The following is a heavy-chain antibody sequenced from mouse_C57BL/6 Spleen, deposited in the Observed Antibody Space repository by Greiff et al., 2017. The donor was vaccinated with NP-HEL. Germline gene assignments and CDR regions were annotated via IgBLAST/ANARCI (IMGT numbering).Heavy chain of an antibody. J-gene: IGHJ2*01. V-gene: IGHV14-3*01. CDR3: ARSGLAARGLSLIDY. D-gene: IGHD3-1*01. Sequence: DVKLQESVAELVRPGASVKLSCTASGFNIKNTYMHWVKQRPEQGLEWIGRIDPANGNTKYAPKFQGKATITADTSSNTAYLQLSSLTSEYTAIYYCARSGLAARGLSLIDYWGQGTTLTVSS. CDR2: IDPANGNT. CDR1: GFNIKNTY.